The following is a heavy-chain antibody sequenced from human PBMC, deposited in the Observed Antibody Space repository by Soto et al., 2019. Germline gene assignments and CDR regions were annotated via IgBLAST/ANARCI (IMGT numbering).Heavy chain of an antibody. CDR2: IVPMFGTS. D-gene: IGHD3-3*01. J-gene: IGHJ4*02. CDR3: NRGSEYDFWSGYL. Sequence: QERLVQSGAEVRKPGSSVKVSCKVTGGTSTRYAINWVRQAPGQGLEWMGGIVPMFGTSKYAQKFQGRVTITADTSTNIAYLELRSLGSDDTAVYYCNRGSEYDFWSGYLWGQGTLVSVSS. CDR1: GGTSTRYA. V-gene: IGHV1-69*06.